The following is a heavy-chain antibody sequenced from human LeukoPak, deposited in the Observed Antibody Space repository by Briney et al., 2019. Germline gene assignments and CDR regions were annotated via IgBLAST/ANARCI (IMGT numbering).Heavy chain of an antibody. J-gene: IGHJ6*03. Sequence: SETLSLTCAVYGGSFSGYYWSWIRQPPGKGLEWIGEINHSGSTNYNPSLKSRVTISVDTSKNQFSLKLSSVTAADTAVYYCARDLASNTYYYDSSGYPSGMDVWGKGTTVTVSS. CDR2: INHSGST. D-gene: IGHD3-22*01. V-gene: IGHV4-34*01. CDR3: ARDLASNTYYYDSSGYPSGMDV. CDR1: GGSFSGYY.